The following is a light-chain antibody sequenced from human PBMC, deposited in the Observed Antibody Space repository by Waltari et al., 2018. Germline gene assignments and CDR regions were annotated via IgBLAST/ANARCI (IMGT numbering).Light chain of an antibody. J-gene: IGLJ1*01. CDR1: SSDVGTYNL. V-gene: IGLV2-23*01. CDR3: CSYAGSSTFV. Sequence: QSALTQPASVSGSPGQSITISCTGTSSDVGTYNLVSWYQQHPGKDPTPMFCEGSERPAAVCNRIPGSTSGNTASLTISGLQAEDEADYYCCSYAGSSTFVFGTGTKVTVL. CDR2: EGS.